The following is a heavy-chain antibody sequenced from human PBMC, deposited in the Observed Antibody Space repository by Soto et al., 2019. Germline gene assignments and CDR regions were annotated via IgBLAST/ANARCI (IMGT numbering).Heavy chain of an antibody. Sequence: QITLKASGPTLVKPTQTLTLTCTFSGFSLSTGGVGVGWIRQPPGKAPEWLALIYWNDDKRYSPSLNSRLTITKDTSKNPVVLTMGNMDPVDTATYYCGGYNVLTCYHGYGMDVWGQGTTVTVSS. CDR3: GGYNVLTCYHGYGMDV. V-gene: IGHV2-5*01. CDR1: GFSLSTGGVG. CDR2: IYWNDDK. J-gene: IGHJ6*02. D-gene: IGHD3-9*01.